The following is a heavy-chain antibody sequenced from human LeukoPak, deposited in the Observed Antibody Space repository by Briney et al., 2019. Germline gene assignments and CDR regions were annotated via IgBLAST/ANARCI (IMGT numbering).Heavy chain of an antibody. J-gene: IGHJ5*02. Sequence: GESLQISCQGSGYRFTSYWIGWVRQMPGKGLEWMGIIYPGDSDTRYSPSFQGQVTISADKPISTAYLQWKSLKASDTAMYYCARLGPPESTGWYAVLSTRFDPWGQGTLVTVSS. CDR3: ARLGPPESTGWYAVLSTRFDP. CDR1: GYRFTSYW. CDR2: IYPGDSDT. D-gene: IGHD6-19*01. V-gene: IGHV5-51*01.